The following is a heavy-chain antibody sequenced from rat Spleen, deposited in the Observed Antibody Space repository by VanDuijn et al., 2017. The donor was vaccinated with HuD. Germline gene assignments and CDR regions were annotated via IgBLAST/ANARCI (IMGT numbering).Heavy chain of an antibody. CDR2: IWTGGST. D-gene: IGHD1-3*01. J-gene: IGHJ2*01. CDR1: GFSLTSYN. Sequence: QVQLKESGPGLVQPSQTLSLTCTVSGFSLTSYNVHWVRQPTGKGLEWMGVIWTGGSTDYNSALKSRLSISRDTSKSQVFLKMNSLQTEDIATYYCARDGGYSYYFDYWGQGVMVTVSS. V-gene: IGHV2-30*01. CDR3: ARDGGYSYYFDY.